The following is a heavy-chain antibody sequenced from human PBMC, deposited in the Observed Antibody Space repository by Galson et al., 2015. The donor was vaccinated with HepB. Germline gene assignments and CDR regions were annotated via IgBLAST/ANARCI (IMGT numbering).Heavy chain of an antibody. D-gene: IGHD1-1*01. CDR2: IKQDGSEK. CDR1: GFTFSSYW. J-gene: IGHJ4*02. Sequence: SLRLSCAASGFTFSSYWMSWVRQAPGKGLEWVASIKQDGSEKYYVDSVKGRFTISRDNAKNSLYLQMNSLRAEDTAVYYCSKEGGLVGTPDHWGQGTLVTVSS. V-gene: IGHV3-7*03. CDR3: SKEGGLVGTPDH.